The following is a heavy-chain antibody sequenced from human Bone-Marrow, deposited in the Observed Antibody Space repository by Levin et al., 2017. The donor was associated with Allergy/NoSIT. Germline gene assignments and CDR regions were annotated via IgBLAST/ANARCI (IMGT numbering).Heavy chain of an antibody. CDR1: GSSISSGCY. V-gene: IGHV4-38-2*02. CDR2: ISHSGST. CDR3: AREFRSGDPFDS. Sequence: SETLSLTCAVSGSSISSGCYWGWIRQPPEKGLEWIASISHSGSTFYTPSLKSLVTISLDTSKNQFSLELSSVTAADTAVFYCAREFRSGDPFDSWGQGTLVTVSS. D-gene: IGHD1-26*01. J-gene: IGHJ4*02.